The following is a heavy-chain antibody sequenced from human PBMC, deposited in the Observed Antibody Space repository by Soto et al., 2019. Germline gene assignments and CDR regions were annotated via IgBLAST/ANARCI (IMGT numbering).Heavy chain of an antibody. CDR1: GFTFSNYA. J-gene: IGHJ4*02. D-gene: IGHD6-13*01. CDR2: ISGSGGST. Sequence: EVQLLESGGGLVQPGGSLRLSCAASGFTFSNYAVTWVRQAPGKGLEWVSTISGSGGSTYYADSVKGRFTISRDNSKNTLYLQMYSLRAEDTAVYYCAKDHGSSWYEIDYWGQGTLVTVSS. V-gene: IGHV3-23*01. CDR3: AKDHGSSWYEIDY.